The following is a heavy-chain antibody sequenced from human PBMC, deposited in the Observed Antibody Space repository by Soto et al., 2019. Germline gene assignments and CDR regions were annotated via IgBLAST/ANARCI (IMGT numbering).Heavy chain of an antibody. CDR3: ARDPGCPVVPAPSGLFDY. V-gene: IGHV3-33*01. CDR1: GFTFSSYG. Sequence: QVQLVESGGGVVQPGRSLRLSCAASGFTFSSYGMHWVRQAPGKGLEWVAVIWYDGSNKYYADSVKGRFTISRDNSKNTLYLQMSSLRAEDTAVYYCARDPGCPVVPAPSGLFDYWGQGTLVTVSS. CDR2: IWYDGSNK. D-gene: IGHD2-2*01. J-gene: IGHJ4*02.